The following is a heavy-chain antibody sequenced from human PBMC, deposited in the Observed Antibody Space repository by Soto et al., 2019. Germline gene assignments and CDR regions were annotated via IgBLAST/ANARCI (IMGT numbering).Heavy chain of an antibody. CDR3: ARKMSGWPKFDW. V-gene: IGHV1-18*04. CDR2: INGYSGTT. CDR1: GYTFTTYD. J-gene: IGHJ4*02. D-gene: IGHD6-19*01. Sequence: QVQLVQSAAELKKPGASVNVSCMTSGYTFTTYDITWVRQAPGQGLEWMGWINGYSGTTDYAQKFQGRVTMTTDTSRGIAFMELSRLNFDDTGVYFCARKMSGWPKFDWWGQGTLVTVSS.